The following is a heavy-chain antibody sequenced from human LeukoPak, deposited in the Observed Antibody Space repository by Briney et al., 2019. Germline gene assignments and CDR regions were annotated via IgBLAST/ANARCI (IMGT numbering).Heavy chain of an antibody. Sequence: GESLKISCKGSGYRFTRYWIAWVRQLPGKGLQWMGIIDPGDYETRYSPSFQGQVTITADKSISTAYLQWSSLKASDTAMYYCARLNDGFDIWGQGAMVIVSS. CDR1: GYRFTRYW. CDR3: ARLNDGFDI. J-gene: IGHJ3*02. CDR2: IDPGDYET. V-gene: IGHV5-51*01.